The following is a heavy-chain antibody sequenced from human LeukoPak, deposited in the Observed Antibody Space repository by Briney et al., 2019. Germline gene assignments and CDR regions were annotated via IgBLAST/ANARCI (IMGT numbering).Heavy chain of an antibody. V-gene: IGHV4-34*01. CDR2: INHSGYT. CDR3: TRMTTWHDY. D-gene: IGHD4-17*01. J-gene: IGHJ4*02. Sequence: PSETLSLTCAVSGVSFDDYYWAWVRQTPGKGLEWIREINHSGYTNDSPSLKSRVTLSIDTSRKQFSLNLRSVTVADAGIYYCTRMTTWHDYWGQGTLVTVSS. CDR1: GVSFDDYY.